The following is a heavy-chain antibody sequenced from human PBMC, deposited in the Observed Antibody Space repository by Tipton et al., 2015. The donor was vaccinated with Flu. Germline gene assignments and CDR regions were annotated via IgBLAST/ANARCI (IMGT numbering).Heavy chain of an antibody. CDR2: IWYDGSNK. CDR3: ARDTAHSSGWGSDY. D-gene: IGHD6-19*01. Sequence: SLRLSCAASGFTFSSYGMHWVRQAPGKGLEWVAVIWYDGSNKYYADSVKGRFTISRDNSKNTLYLQMNSLRAEDTAVYYCARDTAHSSGWGSDYWGQGTLVTVSS. J-gene: IGHJ4*02. V-gene: IGHV3-33*01. CDR1: GFTFSSYG.